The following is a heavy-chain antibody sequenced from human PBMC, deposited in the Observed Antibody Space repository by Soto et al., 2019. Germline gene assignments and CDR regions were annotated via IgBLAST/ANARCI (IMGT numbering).Heavy chain of an antibody. V-gene: IGHV3-53*01. CDR3: AKDGRGSGSHYNSFGY. D-gene: IGHD3-10*01. J-gene: IGHJ4*02. CDR1: GFTVGNNY. CDR2: IYSTGTT. Sequence: EVQRVESGGGLIQPGGSLKLSCAASGFTVGNNYMSWVRQAPGKGLEWVSLIYSTGTTKYADSVKGRFTVCRANAKNRRYLQMDSLRGEDTAVYYCAKDGRGSGSHYNSFGYWGQGTLVTVSS.